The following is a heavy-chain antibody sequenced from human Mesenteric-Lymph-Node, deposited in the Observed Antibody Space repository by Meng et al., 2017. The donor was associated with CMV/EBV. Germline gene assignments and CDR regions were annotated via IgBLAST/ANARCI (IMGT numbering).Heavy chain of an antibody. CDR1: GDSVSSKSAA. CDR3: ARDSEYSTSRGDF. D-gene: IGHD6-6*01. V-gene: IGHV6-1*01. J-gene: IGHJ4*02. CDR2: TYYRSKWYT. Sequence: SQTPSLTGAISGDSVSSKSAAWHWIRQSPSRGLEWLGRTYYRSKWYTDYAVSVKSRITINPDTSNNQFSLHLNSVTPEDTAVYYCARDSEYSTSRGDFWGQGTLVTVSS.